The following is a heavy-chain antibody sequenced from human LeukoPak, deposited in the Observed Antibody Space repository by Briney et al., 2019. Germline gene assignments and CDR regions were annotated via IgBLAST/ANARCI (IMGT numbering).Heavy chain of an antibody. D-gene: IGHD6-19*01. Sequence: SETLSLTCTVSGGSISSGGYYWSWIRQPPGKGLEWIGYIYHSGSTYHNPSLKSRVTISVDRSKNQFSLKLSSVTAADTAVYYCARHRRYSSGWYVIFDYWGQGTLVTVSS. CDR2: IYHSGST. CDR1: GGSISSGGYY. V-gene: IGHV4-30-2*01. CDR3: ARHRRYSSGWYVIFDY. J-gene: IGHJ4*02.